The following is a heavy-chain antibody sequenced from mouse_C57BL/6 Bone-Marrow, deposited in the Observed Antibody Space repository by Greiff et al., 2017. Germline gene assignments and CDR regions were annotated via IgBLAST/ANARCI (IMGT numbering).Heavy chain of an antibody. CDR3: ARFCYFGSSSWFAY. Sequence: VQLQQSGPVLVKPGASVKMSCKASGYTFTDYYMNWVKQSHGKSLEWIGVINPYNGGTSYNQKFKGKATLTVDKSSSTAYMALNSLTSEDSSVYYWARFCYFGSSSWFAYWGQGALGTGSA. J-gene: IGHJ3*01. CDR2: INPYNGGT. CDR1: GYTFTDYY. D-gene: IGHD1-1*01. V-gene: IGHV1-19*01.